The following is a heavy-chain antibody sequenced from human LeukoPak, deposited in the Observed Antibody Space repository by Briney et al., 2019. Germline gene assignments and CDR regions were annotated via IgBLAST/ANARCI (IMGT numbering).Heavy chain of an antibody. CDR2: ISAYNGNT. Sequence: GASVKVSCKASGYTFSNYSISWVRQAPGQGLEWLGWISAYNGNTKYPQKFLGRVTMTTDTSTSTAYLELRSLRSDDTAVYYCATDRVRDTAMADSFDIWGQGTMVTVSS. CDR1: GYTFSNYS. V-gene: IGHV1-18*01. CDR3: ATDRVRDTAMADSFDI. D-gene: IGHD5-18*01. J-gene: IGHJ3*02.